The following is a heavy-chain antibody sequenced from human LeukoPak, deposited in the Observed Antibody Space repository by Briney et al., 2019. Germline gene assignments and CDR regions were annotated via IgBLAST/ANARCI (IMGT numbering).Heavy chain of an antibody. CDR3: VKGLAAAGTNY. V-gene: IGHV3-64D*09. J-gene: IGHJ4*02. CDR1: GFTFSSYA. CDR2: ISSNGGST. D-gene: IGHD6-13*01. Sequence: GGSLRLSCSPSGFTFSSYAMHWVRQAPGKGLEYVSTISSNGGSTYYADSVKGRFTISRDNSKNTLYLQMSSLRVEDTAVYYCVKGLAAAGTNYWGQGTLVTVSS.